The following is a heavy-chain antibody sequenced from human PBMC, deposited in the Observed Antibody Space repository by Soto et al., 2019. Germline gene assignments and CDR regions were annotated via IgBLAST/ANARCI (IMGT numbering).Heavy chain of an antibody. CDR3: ARDNGSGSYYNHYYYYGMDV. Sequence: LSLTCTVSGGSISSYYWSWIRQPPGKGLEWIGYIYYSGSTNYNPSLKSRVTISVDTSKNQFSLKLSSVTAADTAVYYCARDNGSGSYYNHYYYYGMDVWGQGTTVTVSS. CDR1: GGSISSYY. D-gene: IGHD3-10*01. CDR2: IYYSGST. J-gene: IGHJ6*02. V-gene: IGHV4-59*01.